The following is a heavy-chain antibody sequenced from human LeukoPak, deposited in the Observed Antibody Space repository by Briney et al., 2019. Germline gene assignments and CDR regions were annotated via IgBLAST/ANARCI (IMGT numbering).Heavy chain of an antibody. CDR2: MNPSSGNT. D-gene: IGHD3-22*01. CDR3: ARDRNIDSSGYYYDAFDI. J-gene: IGHJ3*02. V-gene: IGHV1-8*01. Sequence: GASVKVSCKXSGYTFTSYDINWVRQATGQGLEWMGWMNPSSGNTGYAQKFQGRVTMTRNTSISTAYMELSSLRSEDTAVYYCARDRNIDSSGYYYDAFDIWGQGTMVTVSS. CDR1: GYTFTSYD.